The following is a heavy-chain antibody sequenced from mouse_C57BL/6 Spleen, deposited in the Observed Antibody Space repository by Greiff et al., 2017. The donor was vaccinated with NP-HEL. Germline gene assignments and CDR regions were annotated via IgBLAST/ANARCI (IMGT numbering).Heavy chain of an antibody. CDR2: INPNNGGT. Sequence: EVQLQQSGPELVKPGASVKIPCKASGYTFTDYNMDWVKQSHGKSLEWIGDINPNNGGTIYNQKFKGKATLTVDKSSSTAYMELRSLTSEDTAVYYCARVGLLLRARVYFDYWGQGTTLTVSS. CDR3: ARVGLLLRARVYFDY. D-gene: IGHD1-1*01. J-gene: IGHJ2*01. CDR1: GYTFTDYN. V-gene: IGHV1-18*01.